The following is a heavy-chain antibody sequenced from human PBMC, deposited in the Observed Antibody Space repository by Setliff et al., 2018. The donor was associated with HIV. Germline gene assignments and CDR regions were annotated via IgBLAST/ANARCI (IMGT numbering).Heavy chain of an antibody. D-gene: IGHD6-13*01. J-gene: IGHJ6*03. CDR2: IYYSGST. Sequence: SETLSLTCTVSGGSISSSSYYWGWIRQPPGKGLEWIGSIYYSGSTYYNPSLKSRVTISVDTSKNQFSLKLSSATAADTAVYYCATASSSSWFTYYYYMDVWGKGTTVTVSS. CDR3: ATASSSSWFTYYYYMDV. V-gene: IGHV4-39*07. CDR1: GGSISSSSYY.